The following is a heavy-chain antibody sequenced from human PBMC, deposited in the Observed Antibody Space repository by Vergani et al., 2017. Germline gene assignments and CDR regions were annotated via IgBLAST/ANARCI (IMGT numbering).Heavy chain of an antibody. V-gene: IGHV4-34*01. D-gene: IGHD3-3*01. Sequence: QVQLQQWGAGLLKPSETLSLTCAVYGGSFSGYYWSWIRQPPGKGLEWIGEINHSGSTNYNPSLKSRVTISVDTSKNQFSLKLSSVTAADTAVYDCARGFPPVTIFGVAPGWFDPWGQGTLVTVSS. CDR2: INHSGST. J-gene: IGHJ5*02. CDR1: GGSFSGYY. CDR3: ARGFPPVTIFGVAPGWFDP.